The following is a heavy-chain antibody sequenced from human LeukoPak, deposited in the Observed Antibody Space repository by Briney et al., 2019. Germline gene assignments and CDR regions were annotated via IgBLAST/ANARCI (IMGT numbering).Heavy chain of an antibody. D-gene: IGHD3-16*02. V-gene: IGHV3-7*01. J-gene: IGHJ4*02. CDR1: GFTFSSYC. CDR3: AREHPYNYDYVWGSYRYYFDY. CDR2: IKQDGSEK. Sequence: GGSLRLSCAASGFTFSSYCMSWLRQAPGKGLEWVTNIKQDGSEKYYVDSVKGRFTISRDNAQNSLYLQMDSLRAEDTAVYYCAREHPYNYDYVWGSYRYYFDYWGQGTLVTVSS.